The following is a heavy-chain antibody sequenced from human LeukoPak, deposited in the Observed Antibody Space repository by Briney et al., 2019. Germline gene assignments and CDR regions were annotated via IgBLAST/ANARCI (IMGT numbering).Heavy chain of an antibody. V-gene: IGHV3-7*01. Sequence: HPGGSLRLSCAASGFTFSNYWMGWVRQAPGKGLEWVANIKQDGSEKRYVDPVKGRFTISRDNAKNSLYLQMNSLRAEDTAVYYCASMIRSGSSWPLGGGYWGQGTLVTVSS. J-gene: IGHJ4*02. CDR3: ASMIRSGSSWPLGGGY. D-gene: IGHD6-13*01. CDR1: GFTFSNYW. CDR2: IKQDGSEK.